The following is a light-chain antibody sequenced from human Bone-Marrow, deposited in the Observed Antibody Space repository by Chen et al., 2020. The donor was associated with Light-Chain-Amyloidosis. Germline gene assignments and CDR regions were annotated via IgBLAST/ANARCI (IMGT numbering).Light chain of an antibody. Sequence: IVLTQSPGTLSLSPGEGANLSCRASQTISSNYLTGYQQKFGQAPRLLIYGSSSRATGIPDRFTGSGSGTDVTLTINRLEPEDFARYYCQQYGTSPLTFGGGTKVEIK. CDR1: QTISSNY. CDR2: GSS. J-gene: IGKJ4*01. V-gene: IGKV3-20*01. CDR3: QQYGTSPLT.